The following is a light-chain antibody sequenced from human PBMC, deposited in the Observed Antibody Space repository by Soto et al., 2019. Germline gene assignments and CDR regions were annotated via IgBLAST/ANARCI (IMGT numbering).Light chain of an antibody. V-gene: IGLV2-23*01. CDR2: EGS. CDR3: CSYAGSSTDVV. J-gene: IGLJ2*01. Sequence: QSALTQPASVSGSPGQSITISCTGTSSDVGSYNLVSWYQQHPGKAPKLMIYEGSKRPSGVSNRFSGSKSGHTASLTISGLQAEDEADDYCCSYAGSSTDVVFGGGTKVTVL. CDR1: SSDVGSYNL.